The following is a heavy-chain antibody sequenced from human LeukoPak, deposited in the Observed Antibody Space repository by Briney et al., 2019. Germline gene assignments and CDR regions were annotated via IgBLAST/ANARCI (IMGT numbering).Heavy chain of an antibody. CDR2: INYSGST. V-gene: IGHV4-30-4*01. D-gene: IGHD3-10*01. Sequence: SETLSLTCTVSGGSISSDNYQWSWIRQPPGKGLEWIGYINYSGSTYYNPSLKSRVTISVDTSKNHFSLRLSSVTAADTAVYYCARYGSGSTWFDPWGQGTLVTVSS. CDR1: GGSISSDNYQ. CDR3: ARYGSGSTWFDP. J-gene: IGHJ5*02.